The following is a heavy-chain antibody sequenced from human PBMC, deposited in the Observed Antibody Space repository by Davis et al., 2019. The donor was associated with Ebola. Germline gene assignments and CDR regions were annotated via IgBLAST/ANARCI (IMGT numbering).Heavy chain of an antibody. CDR1: GYTFTNYY. D-gene: IGHD2-15*01. CDR2: INPNDGRT. V-gene: IGHV1-46*01. Sequence: ASVKVSCKASGYTFTNYYMHWVRQAPGQGLEWMGMINPNDGRTIYAQKFQGRVTMTTDTSTTTAYMVLRSLTSDDTAVYYCARPYCYDGSCYPGNNDYWGQGTLVTVSS. J-gene: IGHJ4*02. CDR3: ARPYCYDGSCYPGNNDY.